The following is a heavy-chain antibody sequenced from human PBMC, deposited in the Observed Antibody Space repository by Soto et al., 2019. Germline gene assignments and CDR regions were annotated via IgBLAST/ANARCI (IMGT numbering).Heavy chain of an antibody. CDR1: GLTFSDYG. CDR2: ISYDGSFA. Sequence: PGGSLRLSCVVSGLTFSDYGFHWVRQAPGKGLDWVAAISYDGSFAYYADSVRGRFTISRGNPRNTLDLQMNTLRHEDTAVYYCAKERGRNRNFAMDVWGQGTSVTVSS. J-gene: IGHJ6*02. D-gene: IGHD1-1*01. CDR3: AKERGRNRNFAMDV. V-gene: IGHV3-30*18.